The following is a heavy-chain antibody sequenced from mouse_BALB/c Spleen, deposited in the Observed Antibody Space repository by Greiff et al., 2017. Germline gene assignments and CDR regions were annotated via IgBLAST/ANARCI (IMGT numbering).Heavy chain of an antibody. Sequence: VQGVESGPGLVQPSQSLSITCTVSGFSLTSYGVHWVRQSPGKGLEWLGVIWSGGSTDYNAAFISRLSISKDNSKSQVFFKMNSLQADDTAIYYCAGYYRYDDAMDYWGQGTSVTVSS. V-gene: IGHV2-4-1*01. CDR2: IWSGGST. D-gene: IGHD2-14*01. CDR1: GFSLTSYG. CDR3: AGYYRYDDAMDY. J-gene: IGHJ4*01.